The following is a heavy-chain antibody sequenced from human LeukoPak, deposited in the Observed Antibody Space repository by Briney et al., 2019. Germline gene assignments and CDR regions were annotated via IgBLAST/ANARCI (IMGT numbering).Heavy chain of an antibody. V-gene: IGHV3-23*01. CDR1: GFTFSSYA. CDR2: ISGGGDIT. CDR3: AKGSVAGTGYFDY. Sequence: GGSLRLSCAASGFTFSSYAMSWVRQAPGKGLEWVSAISGGGDITYYADSVKGRFTISRDNSKNTLYLQMNSLRAEDTAVYYCAKGSVAGTGYFDYWGQGTLVTVSS. D-gene: IGHD6-19*01. J-gene: IGHJ4*02.